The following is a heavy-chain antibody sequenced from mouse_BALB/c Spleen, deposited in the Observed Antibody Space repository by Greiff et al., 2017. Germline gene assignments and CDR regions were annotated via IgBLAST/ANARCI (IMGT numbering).Heavy chain of an antibody. CDR3: ARYSDGYWYFDV. D-gene: IGHD2-3*01. J-gene: IGHJ1*01. CDR1: GFTFSSYT. CDR2: ISNGGGST. Sequence: DVMLVESGGGLVQPGGSLKLSCAASGFTFSSYTMSWVRQTPEKRLEWVAYISNGGGSTYYPDTVKGRFTISRDNAKNTLYLQMSSLKSEDTAMYYCARYSDGYWYFDVWGAGTTVTVSS. V-gene: IGHV5-12-2*01.